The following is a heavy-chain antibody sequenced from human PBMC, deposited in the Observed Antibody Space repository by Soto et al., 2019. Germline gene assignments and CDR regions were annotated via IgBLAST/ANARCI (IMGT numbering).Heavy chain of an antibody. D-gene: IGHD6-19*01. V-gene: IGHV3-20*04. CDR3: AKAGDSSGWSRFDY. CDR2: INGDGGGA. Sequence: GSLRLSCAASRFSFDDYGMDWVRQAPGKGLEWVSGINGDGGGAGYIDSVKGRFIISRDNAKNSLYLQMNSLRAEDTAVYYCAKAGDSSGWSRFDYWGQGTLVTVSS. J-gene: IGHJ4*02. CDR1: RFSFDDYG.